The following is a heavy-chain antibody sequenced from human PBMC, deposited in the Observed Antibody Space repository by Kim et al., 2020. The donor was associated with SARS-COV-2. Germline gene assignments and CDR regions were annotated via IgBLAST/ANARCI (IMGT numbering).Heavy chain of an antibody. CDR1: GFTFNSYS. V-gene: IGHV3-48*04. CDR3: VSSSSGLF. CDR2: ITSSSTI. J-gene: IGHJ4*02. Sequence: GGSLRLSCATSGFTFNSYSMNWVRQAPGKGLEWVSYITSSSTIYYADSVKGRFTISRDNAKNSVFLQMNSLRVDVTAVYYCVSSSSGLFWGQGTLVTVSS. D-gene: IGHD6-6*01.